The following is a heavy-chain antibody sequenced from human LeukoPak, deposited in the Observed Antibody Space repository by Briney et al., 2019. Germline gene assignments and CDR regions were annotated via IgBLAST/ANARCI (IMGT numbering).Heavy chain of an antibody. CDR2: ISGSGGST. CDR1: GFTLSSYG. D-gene: IGHD3-9*01. Sequence: GGSLRLSCAASGFTLSSYGMSWVRQAPGKGLEWVSGISGSGGSTYYADSVKGRFTISRDNAKNSLYLQMNSLRAEDTAVYYCARDSTIWGRGAFDIWGQGTMVTVSS. CDR3: ARDSTIWGRGAFDI. V-gene: IGHV3-23*01. J-gene: IGHJ3*02.